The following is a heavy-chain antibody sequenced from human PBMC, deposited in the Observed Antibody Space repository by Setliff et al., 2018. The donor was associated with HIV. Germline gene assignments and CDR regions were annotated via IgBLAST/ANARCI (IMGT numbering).Heavy chain of an antibody. J-gene: IGHJ4*03. CDR3: ARHGNQWTVPIDY. CDR1: GDSIGTTTYY. Sequence: SETLSLTCTVSGDSIGTTTYYWGWIRQSPEKGLAWIGSIYFSGSAYYNPSLESRVTISVDTSKNQFSLKLNSVTAADTAVYYCARHGNQWTVPIDYWGHETLVNVSS. V-gene: IGHV4-39*01. D-gene: IGHD4-17*01. CDR2: IYFSGSA.